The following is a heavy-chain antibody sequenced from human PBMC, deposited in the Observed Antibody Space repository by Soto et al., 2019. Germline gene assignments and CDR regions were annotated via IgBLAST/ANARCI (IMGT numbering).Heavy chain of an antibody. CDR2: IIPIFGTA. J-gene: IGHJ2*01. Sequence: QVQLVQSGAEVKKPGSSVKVSCKASGGTFSSYAISWVRQAPGQGLEWMGGIIPIFGTANYAQKFKGRVTISADEYTRTAYMELSSLRSEDTAVYYWARDGFKADTVQKQGWYFDLWGRGTLVTVSS. CDR3: ARDGFKADTVQKQGWYFDL. V-gene: IGHV1-69*12. CDR1: GGTFSSYA. D-gene: IGHD6-19*01.